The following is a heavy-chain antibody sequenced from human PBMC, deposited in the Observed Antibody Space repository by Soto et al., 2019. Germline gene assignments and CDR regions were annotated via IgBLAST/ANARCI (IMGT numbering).Heavy chain of an antibody. V-gene: IGHV3-21*01. D-gene: IGHD3-22*01. CDR1: GFTFSSYS. Sequence: PGGSLRLSCAASGFTFSSYSTNWVRQAPGKGLEWVSSISSSSNYIYYADSVKGRFTISRDNAKKSLYLQMNSLRAEDTAVYYCARLRPYDSSLDAFDIWGQGTMVTVSS. J-gene: IGHJ3*02. CDR2: ISSSSNYI. CDR3: ARLRPYDSSLDAFDI.